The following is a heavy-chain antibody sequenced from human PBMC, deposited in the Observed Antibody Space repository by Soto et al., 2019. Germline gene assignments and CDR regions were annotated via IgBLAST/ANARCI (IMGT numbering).Heavy chain of an antibody. Sequence: GGSLRLSCAASGFTFSNAGMSWVRQAPGKGLEWVGRIKSKTDVGTTDYAAPVKVRFTISRDDSKKTLYMHMNSLKTEDTAVYYCTTDFSYGGNSGPPLFDYWGQGTLVTVSS. D-gene: IGHD4-17*01. J-gene: IGHJ4*02. V-gene: IGHV3-15*01. CDR1: GFTFSNAG. CDR2: IKSKTDVGTT. CDR3: TTDFSYGGNSGPPLFDY.